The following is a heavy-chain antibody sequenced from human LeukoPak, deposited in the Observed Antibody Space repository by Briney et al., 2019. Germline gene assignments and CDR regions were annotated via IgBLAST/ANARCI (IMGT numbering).Heavy chain of an antibody. V-gene: IGHV4-4*07. J-gene: IGHJ3*02. CDR3: ARDFYYDNSGYYYAFDI. Sequence: SETLSLTCTVSGGSISSYYWSWIRQPAGKGLEWIGRIYTSGSTNYNPSLKSRVTMSVDTSKNQFSLKLSSVTAADTAVYYCARDFYYDNSGYYYAFDIWGQGTMVTVSS. CDR2: IYTSGST. CDR1: GGSISSYY. D-gene: IGHD3-22*01.